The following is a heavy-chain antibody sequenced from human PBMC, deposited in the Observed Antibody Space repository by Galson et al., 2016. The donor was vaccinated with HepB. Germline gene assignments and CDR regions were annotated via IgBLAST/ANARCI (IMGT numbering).Heavy chain of an antibody. D-gene: IGHD1-26*01. V-gene: IGHV3-30-3*01. CDR1: GFTFSDWD. CDR2: ISKTGDTT. J-gene: IGHJ6*03. Sequence: SGAEVKKPGESLKISCAASGFTFSDWDFHWVRQAPGKGLDWVAVISKTGDTTFYGDSVKARFTISRDNSKNTVDLQIHSLRSEDAAVYFCARDFKLGAPDYMDVWGKGTTVTVS. CDR3: ARDFKLGAPDYMDV.